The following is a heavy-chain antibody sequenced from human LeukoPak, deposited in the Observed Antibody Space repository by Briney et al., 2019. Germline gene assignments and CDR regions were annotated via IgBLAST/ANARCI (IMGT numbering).Heavy chain of an antibody. D-gene: IGHD4-17*01. CDR1: GGSISGYY. CDR2: IYTNGDT. Sequence: SETLSLTCTVSGGSISGYYWSWIRQPAGQGLEWIGRIYTNGDTKFNPSLKSRVTMSVDTSKNQFSLKLSSVTAADTAVYYCARVGIYGDLFDYWGQGTLVTVSS. J-gene: IGHJ4*02. CDR3: ARVGIYGDLFDY. V-gene: IGHV4-4*07.